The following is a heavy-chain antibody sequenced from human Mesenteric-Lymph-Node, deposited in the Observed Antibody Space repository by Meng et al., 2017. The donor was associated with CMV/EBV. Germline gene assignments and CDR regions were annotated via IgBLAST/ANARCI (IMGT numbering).Heavy chain of an antibody. Sequence: GESLKISCAASGFTFSSYEMNWVRQAPGKGLEWVSYISSSGSSIYYADSVKGRFTITRDNAKNSLYHQMNSLRAEDTTVYYCARVGYYYAMDVWGQGTTVTVSS. V-gene: IGHV3-48*03. CDR2: ISSSGSSI. D-gene: IGHD3-16*01. CDR3: ARVGYYYAMDV. J-gene: IGHJ6*02. CDR1: GFTFSSYE.